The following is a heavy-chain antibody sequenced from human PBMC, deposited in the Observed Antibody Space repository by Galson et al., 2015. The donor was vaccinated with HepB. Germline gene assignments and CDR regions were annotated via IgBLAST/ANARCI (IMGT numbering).Heavy chain of an antibody. Sequence: QSGAEVKKPGESLKISCKGSGYIFTNYWIGWVRQMPGKGLEWLGVIYPGDSDTRYSPSFQAQVTISADQSVNTTYLQWSSLKASDSAMYYCAVVFTDSAAYSWGQGTQVTVSS. D-gene: IGHD2-21*02. V-gene: IGHV5-51*03. CDR1: GYIFTNYW. CDR3: AVVFTDSAAYS. CDR2: IYPGDSDT. J-gene: IGHJ4*02.